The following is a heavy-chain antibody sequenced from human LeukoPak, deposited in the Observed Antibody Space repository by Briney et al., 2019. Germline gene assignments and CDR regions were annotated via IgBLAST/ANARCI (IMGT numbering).Heavy chain of an antibody. CDR2: INSVGSST. CDR3: ARDHGRDGNWFDP. J-gene: IGHJ5*02. Sequence: PGGALRLSCAASGFTFSSYWMHWVRQAPGKGLVWGSRINSVGSSTSYADSVKGRFTISRDNAKNTLYLQMNSLRAEDTAVYYCARDHGRDGNWFDPWGQGTLVTVSS. CDR1: GFTFSSYW. V-gene: IGHV3-74*01.